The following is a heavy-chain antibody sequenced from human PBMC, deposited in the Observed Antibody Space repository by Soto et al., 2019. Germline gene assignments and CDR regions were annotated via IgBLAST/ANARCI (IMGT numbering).Heavy chain of an antibody. D-gene: IGHD5-18*01. V-gene: IGHV3-30*03. CDR1: GCTFSHYI. CDR3: AREGDSHAFRGFDL. Sequence: SLRLSCAASGCTFSHYIYHWVRQALGKGLQWVAVIRGDGKKTNYATSVRGRFTVPRDMCKSTIFLQMNNLRIDDSAIYSCAREGDSHAFRGFDLWGKRTPVIFSS. J-gene: IGHJ5*02. CDR2: IRGDGKKT.